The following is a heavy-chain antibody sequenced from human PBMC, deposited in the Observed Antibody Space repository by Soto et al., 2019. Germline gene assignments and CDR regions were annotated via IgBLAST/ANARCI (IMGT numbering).Heavy chain of an antibody. V-gene: IGHV3-53*01. D-gene: IGHD4-17*01. CDR3: ARDDGDLYAFDI. CDR2: IYSGGST. CDR1: GFTVSSNY. J-gene: IGHJ3*02. Sequence: GGSLTLSCAASGFTVSSNYMSCVRQAPGKGLEWVSVIYSGGSTYYADSVKGRFTISRDNSKNTLYLQMNSLRAEDTAVYYCARDDGDLYAFDIWGQGTMVNVSS.